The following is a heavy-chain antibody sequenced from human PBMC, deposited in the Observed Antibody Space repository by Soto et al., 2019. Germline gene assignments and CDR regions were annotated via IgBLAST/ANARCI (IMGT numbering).Heavy chain of an antibody. V-gene: IGHV3-21*01. J-gene: IGHJ4*02. CDR1: GFTFSSYS. CDR2: ISSSRSYI. D-gene: IGHD3-9*01. Sequence: GGSLRLSCAASGFTFSSYSMNWVRQAPGKGLEWASSISSSRSYIYYADSVKGRFTISRDNAKNSLYLKMNSLRAEDTAVYYCAREFDILTGESDYWGQGTLVTVSS. CDR3: AREFDILTGESDY.